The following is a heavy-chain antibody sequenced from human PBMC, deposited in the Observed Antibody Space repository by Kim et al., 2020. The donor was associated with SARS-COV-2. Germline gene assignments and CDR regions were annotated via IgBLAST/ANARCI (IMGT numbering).Heavy chain of an antibody. J-gene: IGHJ6*02. D-gene: IGHD2-8*02. CDR2: ISGSGGST. Sequence: GGSLRLSCAASGFTFSSYAMSWVRQAPGKGLEWVSAISGSGGSTYYADSVKGRFTISRDNSKNTLYLQMNSLRAEDTAVYYCAKDTLVTRDYYYYYGMDVWGQGTTVTVSS. CDR1: GFTFSSYA. CDR3: AKDTLVTRDYYYYYGMDV. V-gene: IGHV3-23*01.